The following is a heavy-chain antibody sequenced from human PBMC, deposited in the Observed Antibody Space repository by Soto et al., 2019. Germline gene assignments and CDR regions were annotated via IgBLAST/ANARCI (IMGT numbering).Heavy chain of an antibody. D-gene: IGHD6-13*01. CDR1: GFTFSSYG. J-gene: IGHJ4*02. CDR2: ISYDGSNK. CDR3: AKVVKQQLPDY. Sequence: LRLSCAASGFTFSSYGMHWVRQAPGKGLEWVAVISYDGSNKYYADSVKGRFTISRDNSKNTLYLQMNSLRAEDTAVYYCAKVVKQQLPDYWGQGTLVTVSS. V-gene: IGHV3-30*18.